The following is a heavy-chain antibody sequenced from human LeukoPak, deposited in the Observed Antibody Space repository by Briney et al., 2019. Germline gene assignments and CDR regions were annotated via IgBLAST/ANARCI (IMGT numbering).Heavy chain of an antibody. CDR3: ATQPPSSSGHFDY. Sequence: SETLSLTCTVSGGSISSYYWSWIRQPPGKGLEWIGYIYTSGSTNYNPSLKSRVTISVDTSKNQFSLKLSSVTAADTAVYFCATQPPSSSGHFDYWGKGTLVTVSS. CDR1: GGSISSYY. V-gene: IGHV4-4*09. CDR2: IYTSGST. D-gene: IGHD6-6*01. J-gene: IGHJ4*02.